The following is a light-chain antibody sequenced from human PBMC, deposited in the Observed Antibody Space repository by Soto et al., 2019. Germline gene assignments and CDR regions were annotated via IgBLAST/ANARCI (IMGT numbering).Light chain of an antibody. CDR2: DAS. J-gene: IGKJ5*01. V-gene: IGKV3-11*01. CDR1: QSVSSY. Sequence: EILLTQSPATLSLSPGERATLSCRASQSVSSYLAWYQQKPGQAPRLLIYDASNRATGIPARFSGSGSGTDFTLTISRLEPEDFAVYFCQQRSKWPITFGQGTRLEIK. CDR3: QQRSKWPIT.